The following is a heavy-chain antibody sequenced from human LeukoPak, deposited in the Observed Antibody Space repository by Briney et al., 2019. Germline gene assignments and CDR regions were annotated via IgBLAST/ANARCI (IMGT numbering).Heavy chain of an antibody. D-gene: IGHD6-6*01. CDR1: GGSISSGGYY. CDR2: IYYSGST. Sequence: PSQTLSLTCTVSGGSISSGGYYWSWIRQHPGKGLEWIGYIYYSGSTNYNPSLKSRVTISVDTSKNQFSLKLSSVTAADTAVYYCARATIAARHDWFDPWGQGTLVTVSS. CDR3: ARATIAARHDWFDP. V-gene: IGHV4-61*08. J-gene: IGHJ5*02.